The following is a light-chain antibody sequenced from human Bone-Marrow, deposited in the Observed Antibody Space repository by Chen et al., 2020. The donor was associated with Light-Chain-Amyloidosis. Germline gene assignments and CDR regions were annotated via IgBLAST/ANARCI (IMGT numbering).Light chain of an antibody. J-gene: IGLJ3*02. CDR3: QSYDSSLSGWV. CDR2: GNS. Sequence: QSVLTQPPSVSGAPGQRGTIPCTGSSSNIGAGYDVHWYQQLPGTAPKLLIYGNSNRPSGVPDRFSGSKSGTSASLAITGLQAEDEADYYCQSYDSSLSGWVFGGGTKLTVL. CDR1: SSNIGAGYD. V-gene: IGLV1-40*01.